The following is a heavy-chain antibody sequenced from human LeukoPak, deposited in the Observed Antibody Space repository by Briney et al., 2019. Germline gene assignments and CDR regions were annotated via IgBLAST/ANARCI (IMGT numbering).Heavy chain of an antibody. J-gene: IGHJ4*02. CDR3: ARGTYCSSTSCLDY. V-gene: IGHV3-48*01. CDR2: ISSSSSTI. Sequence: GGSLRLSCAASGFTFSSYSMNWVRQAPGKGLEWISYISSSSSTIYYEDSVKGRFTISRDNAKNSLYLQMNSLRAEDTAVYYCARGTYCSSTSCLDYWGQGSLVTVSS. D-gene: IGHD2-2*01. CDR1: GFTFSSYS.